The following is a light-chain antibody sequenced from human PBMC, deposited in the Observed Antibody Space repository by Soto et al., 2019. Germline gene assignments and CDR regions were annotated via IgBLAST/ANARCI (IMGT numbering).Light chain of an antibody. CDR2: GAS. J-gene: IGKJ5*01. V-gene: IGKV3-15*01. CDR3: QQYNKWHPIT. Sequence: EIVMTQSPATLSVSPGERATLSCRASQSVSSNLAWYQQKPGQAPRLLIYGASTRATGIPARFSGSGSGTEFTLTISSLQSEDFAVYYCQQYNKWHPITFGQGTRLEIK. CDR1: QSVSSN.